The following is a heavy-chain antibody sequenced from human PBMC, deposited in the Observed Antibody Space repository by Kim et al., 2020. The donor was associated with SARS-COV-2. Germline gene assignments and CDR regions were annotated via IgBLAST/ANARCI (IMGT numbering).Heavy chain of an antibody. V-gene: IGHV1-58*02. CDR3: AGVCDYVWGSYRLAAFDI. CDR1: GFTFTSSA. CDR2: IVVGSGNT. Sequence: SVKVSCKASGFTFTSSAMQWVRQARGQRLEWIGWIVVGSGNTNYAQKSQESVTSTGDMSTSTSYMELSSLRSEDTAVYYCAGVCDYVWGSYRLAAFDIWGQGTIVTVSS. D-gene: IGHD3-16*02. J-gene: IGHJ3*02.